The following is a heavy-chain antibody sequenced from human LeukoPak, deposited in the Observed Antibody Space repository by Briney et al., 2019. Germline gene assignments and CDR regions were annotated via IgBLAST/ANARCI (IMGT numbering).Heavy chain of an antibody. D-gene: IGHD6-13*01. V-gene: IGHV1-69*13. J-gene: IGHJ4*02. CDR3: GAAAAGTAYFDY. CDR1: GGTFSSYA. CDR2: IIPIFGTA. Sequence: SVKVSCKASGGTFSSYAISWVRQAPGQGLEWTGGIIPIFGTANYAQKFQGRVTITADESTSTAYMELSSLRSEDTAVYYCGAAAAGTAYFDYWGRGTLVTVSS.